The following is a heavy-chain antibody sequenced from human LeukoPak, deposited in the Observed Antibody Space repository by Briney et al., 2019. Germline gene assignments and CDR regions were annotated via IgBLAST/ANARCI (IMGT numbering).Heavy chain of an antibody. CDR3: ARSSTVTHEDAFDI. CDR1: GYTFTGYY. D-gene: IGHD4-17*01. Sequence: ASVKVSCKASGYTFTGYYMHWVRQAPGQGLEWMGWINPNSGGTNYAQKFQGRVTMTRDTSISTAYMELSSLRSEDTAVYYCARSSTVTHEDAFDIWGQGTMVTVSS. J-gene: IGHJ3*02. CDR2: INPNSGGT. V-gene: IGHV1-2*02.